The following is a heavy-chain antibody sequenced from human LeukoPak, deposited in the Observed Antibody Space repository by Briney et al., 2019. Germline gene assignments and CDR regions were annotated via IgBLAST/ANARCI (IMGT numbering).Heavy chain of an antibody. D-gene: IGHD5-12*01. V-gene: IGHV3-43*02. Sequence: GGSLRLSCIVSGFTFDDYAMHWVRHAPGKGLEWVSLISGNSDSSYYADSVKGRFTISRDNSKNSLYLQMNSLKTEDTALYYCAKEVASIKYYYYGRDVGGQGTTVTVSS. CDR1: GFTFDDYA. CDR2: ISGNSDSS. CDR3: AKEVASIKYYYYGRDV. J-gene: IGHJ6*02.